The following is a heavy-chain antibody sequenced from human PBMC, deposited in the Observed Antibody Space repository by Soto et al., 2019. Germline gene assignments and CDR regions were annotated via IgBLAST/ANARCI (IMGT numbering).Heavy chain of an antibody. Sequence: PGGSLRLSCAASGFSFSSHEMTWVRQAPGKGLEWVAYISYSGSPTKYADSVKGRFTISRDNARNSLFLQMNSLRVEDSALYYCVRDRTLLVSTSIDYWGHGTLVTVSS. J-gene: IGHJ4*01. V-gene: IGHV3-48*03. CDR3: VRDRTLLVSTSIDY. CDR1: GFSFSSHE. D-gene: IGHD5-12*01. CDR2: ISYSGSPT.